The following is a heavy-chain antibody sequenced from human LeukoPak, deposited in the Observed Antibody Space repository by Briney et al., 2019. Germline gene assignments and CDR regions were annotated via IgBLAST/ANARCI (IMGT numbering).Heavy chain of an antibody. J-gene: IGHJ4*02. CDR3: ARPRYRNKWYYFEY. CDR1: GGSICNYY. V-gene: IGHV4-59*12. Sequence: SETLSLTCTVSGGSICNYYWSWLRQRPRKGLEWIGYIYYTGITKYNMSLKSRATMSVDTSKNQFSLKLSSVTAADTAVYYCARPRYRNKWYYFEYWGQGDLVTVSS. D-gene: IGHD5-12*01. CDR2: IYYTGIT.